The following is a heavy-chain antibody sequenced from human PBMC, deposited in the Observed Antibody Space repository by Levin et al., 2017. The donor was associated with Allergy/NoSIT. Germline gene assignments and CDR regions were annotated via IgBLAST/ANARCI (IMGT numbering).Heavy chain of an antibody. CDR3: VKVGVGIGSCELASCGMDV. D-gene: IGHD2-15*01. Sequence: PGGSLRLSCAASGFTFSHHGMHWVRQSPGKGLEWVAVISYDGTNEYYADSVKGRFTISRDNSKNTVSLQMNSLRGEDTALYYCVKVGVGIGSCELASCGMDVWGQGTTVTVSS. CDR1: GFTFSHHG. V-gene: IGHV3-33*03. CDR2: ISYDGTNE. J-gene: IGHJ6*02.